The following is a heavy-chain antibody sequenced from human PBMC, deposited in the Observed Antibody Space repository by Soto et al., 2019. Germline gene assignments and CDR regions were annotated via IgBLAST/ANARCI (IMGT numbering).Heavy chain of an antibody. J-gene: IGHJ6*02. CDR3: ARDRTDEYSRSWYLMYYYYYGMDV. CDR2: ISSSSSYI. D-gene: IGHD6-13*01. CDR1: GFTFSSYS. V-gene: IGHV3-21*01. Sequence: GGSLRLSCAASGFTFSSYSMNWVRQAPGKGLEWVSSISSSSSYIYYADSVKGRFTISRDNAKNSLYLQMNSLRAEDTAVYYCARDRTDEYSRSWYLMYYYYYGMDVWGQGTPVTVSS.